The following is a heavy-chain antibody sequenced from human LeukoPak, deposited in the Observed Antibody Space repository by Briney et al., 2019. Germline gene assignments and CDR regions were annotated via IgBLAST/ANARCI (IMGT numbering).Heavy chain of an antibody. Sequence: GGSLRLSCAASGFTFSSYAMSWVRQAPGKGLEWVSAISGSGGSTYYADSVKGRFTISRDNAKNSLYLQMNSLRAEDTAVYYCARDWSYYGSGSYYNVPYYFDYWGQGTLVTVSS. D-gene: IGHD3-10*01. CDR2: ISGSGGST. V-gene: IGHV3-23*01. CDR3: ARDWSYYGSGSYYNVPYYFDY. J-gene: IGHJ4*02. CDR1: GFTFSSYA.